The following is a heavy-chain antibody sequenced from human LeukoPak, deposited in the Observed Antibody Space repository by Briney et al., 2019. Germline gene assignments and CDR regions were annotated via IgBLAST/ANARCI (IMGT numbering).Heavy chain of an antibody. J-gene: IGHJ3*02. Sequence: SETLSLTCTVSGGSISSDYWSWIRQPPGKGLEWIGCIYYSGYTNYNPSLKSRVTISVDTSMDHFSLQLTSVTAADTAVYFCARGPYSYDSSGAFDIWGQGTMVTVSS. CDR2: IYYSGYT. V-gene: IGHV4-59*01. D-gene: IGHD3-22*01. CDR3: ARGPYSYDSSGAFDI. CDR1: GGSISSDY.